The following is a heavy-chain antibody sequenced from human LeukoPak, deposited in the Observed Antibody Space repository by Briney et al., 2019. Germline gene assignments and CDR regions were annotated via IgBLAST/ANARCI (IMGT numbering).Heavy chain of an antibody. CDR1: GFTFSGYG. J-gene: IGHJ4*02. V-gene: IGHV3-30*03. D-gene: IGHD2-8*02. Sequence: GGSLRLSCTASGFTFSGYGMHWVRQAPGMGLEWVAIISYDGSNTFYGDSVKGRFTISRDNSKKTLYLQMNSLRTEDTAVYYCARDQTAVTGVWGTIDYWGQGTLVTVSS. CDR3: ARDQTAVTGVWGTIDY. CDR2: ISYDGSNT.